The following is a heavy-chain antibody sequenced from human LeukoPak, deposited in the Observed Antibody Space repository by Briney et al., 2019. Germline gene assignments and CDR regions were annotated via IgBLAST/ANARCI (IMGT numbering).Heavy chain of an antibody. J-gene: IGHJ6*03. Sequence: PGGSLRLSCAASGFIFSSYAMSWVRQAPGGGLEWGSAISGSGDKTYHADSVKGRFTISRDNSENKLSLQVNSLRAEDTAVYFCAKDTTAWWYHRAYMDVWGKGTTVTVSS. V-gene: IGHV3-23*01. CDR1: GFIFSSYA. D-gene: IGHD2-15*01. CDR3: AKDTTAWWYHRAYMDV. CDR2: ISGSGDKT.